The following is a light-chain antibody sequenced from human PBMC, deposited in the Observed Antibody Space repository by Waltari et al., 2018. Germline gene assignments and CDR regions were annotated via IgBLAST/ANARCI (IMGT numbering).Light chain of an antibody. CDR2: PAS. CDR1: QSVGRF. Sequence: ELVLTQSPGTLSLSPGERATLACRASQSVGRFLAWYQQKPGQAPRLLIYPASNRATGIPDRFSGSGSGTDFSLTISRPEPEDFAVYYCQNHERLPATFGQGTKVEI. V-gene: IGKV3-20*01. CDR3: QNHERLPAT. J-gene: IGKJ1*01.